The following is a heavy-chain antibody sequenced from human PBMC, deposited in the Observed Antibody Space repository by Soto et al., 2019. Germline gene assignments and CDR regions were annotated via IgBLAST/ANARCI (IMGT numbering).Heavy chain of an antibody. D-gene: IGHD3-10*01. CDR2: IYYSGST. CDR1: GGSISSSSYY. CDR3: ARRSDDYYYYYMDV. J-gene: IGHJ6*03. Sequence: SETLSLTCTVSGGSISSSSYYWGWIRQPPGKGLEWIGSIYYSGSTYYNPSPKSRVTISVDTSKNQFSLKLSSVTAADTAVYYCARRSDDYYYYYMDVWGKGTTVTVSS. V-gene: IGHV4-39*01.